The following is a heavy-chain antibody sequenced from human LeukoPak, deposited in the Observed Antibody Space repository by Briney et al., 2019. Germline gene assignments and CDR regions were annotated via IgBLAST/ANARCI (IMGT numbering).Heavy chain of an antibody. CDR3: ARGIAAGSWYPAIDP. CDR1: GYTFTGYY. D-gene: IGHD6-13*01. CDR2: INPNSGGT. Sequence: ASVEVSCKASGYTFTGYYIHWVRQAPGQGLEWMGWINPNSGGTNYAQKFQGRVTMTRDTSISTAYMELSRLRSDDTAVYYCARGIAAGSWYPAIDPWGQGTLVTVSS. J-gene: IGHJ5*02. V-gene: IGHV1-2*02.